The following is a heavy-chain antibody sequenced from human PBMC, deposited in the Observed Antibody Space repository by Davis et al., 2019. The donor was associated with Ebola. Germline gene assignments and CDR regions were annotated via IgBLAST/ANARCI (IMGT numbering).Heavy chain of an antibody. V-gene: IGHV4-34*01. D-gene: IGHD3-3*01. CDR2: IKYSGTT. J-gene: IGHJ6*03. CDR3: ARVRSGHYYYYMDV. Sequence: MPSETLSLTCAVYGGSLSGYYWSWIRQPPGKGLEWLGEIKYSGTTNYNPSLKRRVTISVDTSKNQFSLKLSSVTAADTAVYYCARVRSGHYYYYMDVWGKGTTVTVSS. CDR1: GGSLSGYY.